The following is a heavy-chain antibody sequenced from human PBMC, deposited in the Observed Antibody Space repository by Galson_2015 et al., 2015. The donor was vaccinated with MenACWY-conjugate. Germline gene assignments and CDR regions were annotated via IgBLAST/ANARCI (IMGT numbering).Heavy chain of an antibody. V-gene: IGHV3-23*01. Sequence: SLRLSCAASGFTFRTYAMSWVRQAPGKGLEWVSTLSGTGIHTNYADSVKGRFTISRDTSKNTLYLQMKNVRVEDTAIYYCAKYLGTENDNFFDYWAREPWSPPPQ. CDR3: AKYLGTENDNFFDY. D-gene: IGHD2-21*02. CDR2: LSGTGIHT. J-gene: IGHJ4*02. CDR1: GFTFRTYA.